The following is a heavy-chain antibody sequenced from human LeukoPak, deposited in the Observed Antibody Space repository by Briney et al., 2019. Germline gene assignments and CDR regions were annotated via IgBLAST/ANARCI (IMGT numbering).Heavy chain of an antibody. Sequence: ASVKVSCKASGNTFTSDYIHWVRQAPGQGLEWMVVISPSGDRTSYAQKFQGRVNMNRDTSTSTVNMELSSLRSEDTAIYYYARPGRVPLGILSGIHPSRGEKFSYHAMDVWGQGTTVTVSS. CDR2: ISPSGDRT. CDR1: GNTFTSDY. CDR3: ARPGRVPLGILSGIHPSRGEKFSYHAMDV. J-gene: IGHJ6*02. D-gene: IGHD1-26*01. V-gene: IGHV1-46*01.